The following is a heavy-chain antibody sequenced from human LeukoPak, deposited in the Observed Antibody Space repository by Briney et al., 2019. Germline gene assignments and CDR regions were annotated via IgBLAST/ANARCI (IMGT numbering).Heavy chain of an antibody. Sequence: SETLSLNCNVSGGSINTYYWSWVRQPAGKGLEWIGYIHYSGSTNYNPSLKSRVTISVDTSKNQFSLRLSSVTAADTAVYYCARVSGYDWESFYDYWGQGTLVTVSS. CDR1: GGSINTYY. D-gene: IGHD5-12*01. CDR2: IHYSGST. J-gene: IGHJ4*02. CDR3: ARVSGYDWESFYDY. V-gene: IGHV4-59*01.